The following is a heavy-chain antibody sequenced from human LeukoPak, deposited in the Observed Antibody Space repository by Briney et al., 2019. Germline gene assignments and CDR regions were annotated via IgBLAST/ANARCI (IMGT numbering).Heavy chain of an antibody. D-gene: IGHD6-13*01. CDR1: GGSISSHY. CDR2: IYYSGST. J-gene: IGHJ4*02. Sequence: SETLSLTHTVSGGSISSHYWSWIRQPPGKGLEWIGYIYYSGSTNYNPSRQSRVTISVVTSKNQFSLKLSSVTAADTAVYYCGAGIAAAAADYGGQGALVTVSS. CDR3: GAGIAAAAADY. V-gene: IGHV4-59*11.